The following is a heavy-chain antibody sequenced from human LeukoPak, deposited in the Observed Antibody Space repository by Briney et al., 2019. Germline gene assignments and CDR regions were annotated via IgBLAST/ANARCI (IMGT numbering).Heavy chain of an antibody. D-gene: IGHD2-2*02. CDR1: GGSISSGSYY. V-gene: IGHV4-61*02. J-gene: IGHJ4*02. CDR3: ATEHCSSTSCYTNEGFDY. Sequence: SQTLSLTCTVSGGSISSGSYYWSWIRQPAGKGLEWIGRIYTSGSTNYNPSLKSRVTISVDTSKNQFSLKLSSVTAADTAVYYCATEHCSSTSCYTNEGFDYWGQGTPVTVSS. CDR2: IYTSGST.